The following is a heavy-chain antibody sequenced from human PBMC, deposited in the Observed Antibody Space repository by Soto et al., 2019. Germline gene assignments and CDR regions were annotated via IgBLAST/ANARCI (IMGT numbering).Heavy chain of an antibody. CDR3: ASHGEPGSYSYYGMDV. CDR1: GGSISSGDYY. J-gene: IGHJ6*02. V-gene: IGHV4-30-4*01. D-gene: IGHD3-10*01. Sequence: SETLSLTCTVSGGSISSGDYYWSWIRQPPGKGLEWIGYIYYSGSTYYNPSLKSRVTISVDTSKNQFSLKLSSVTAADTAVYYCASHGEPGSYSYYGMDVWGQGTTVTVSS. CDR2: IYYSGST.